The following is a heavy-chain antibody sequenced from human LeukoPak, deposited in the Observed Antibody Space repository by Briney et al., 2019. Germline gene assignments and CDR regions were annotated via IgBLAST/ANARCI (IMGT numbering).Heavy chain of an antibody. CDR1: GFTFRSYS. CDR2: ISSRNSLI. V-gene: IGHV3-21*01. CDR3: ARVPGDY. Sequence: PGGSLRLSCAASGFTFRSYSMNWVRQAPGQGLEWVSSISSRNSLIYYADSVKGRFTISRDNSKNSLYLQMNSLRAEDTAVYYCARVPGDYWGQGTLVTVSS. J-gene: IGHJ4*02. D-gene: IGHD3-10*01.